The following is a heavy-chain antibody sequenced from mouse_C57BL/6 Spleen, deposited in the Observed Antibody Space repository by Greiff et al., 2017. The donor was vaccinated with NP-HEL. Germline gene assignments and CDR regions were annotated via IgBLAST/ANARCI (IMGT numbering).Heavy chain of an antibody. D-gene: IGHD1-1*01. V-gene: IGHV1-72*01. J-gene: IGHJ2*01. Sequence: QVHLKQSGAELVKPGASVKLSCKASGYTFTSYWMHWVKQRPGRGLEWIGRIDPNSGGTKYNDTLKRKATLTVDKPYSTAYMQLSSLTSEDSAVYYCARGSITTVVAPFDYWGQGTTLTVSS. CDR2: IDPNSGGT. CDR3: ARGSITTVVAPFDY. CDR1: GYTFTSYW.